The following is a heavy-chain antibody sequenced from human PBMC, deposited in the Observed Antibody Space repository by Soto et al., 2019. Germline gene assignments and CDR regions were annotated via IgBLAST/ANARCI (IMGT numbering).Heavy chain of an antibody. Sequence: SETLSLTCTVSGGSISSYYWSWIRQPPGKGLEWIGYIYYSGSTNYNPSLKSRVTISVDTSKNQFSLKLSSVTAADTAVYYCARDRPAGYCSGGSCYRYYYGMDVWGEGTTVTV. V-gene: IGHV4-59*01. CDR2: IYYSGST. CDR3: ARDRPAGYCSGGSCYRYYYGMDV. D-gene: IGHD2-15*01. CDR1: GGSISSYY. J-gene: IGHJ6*02.